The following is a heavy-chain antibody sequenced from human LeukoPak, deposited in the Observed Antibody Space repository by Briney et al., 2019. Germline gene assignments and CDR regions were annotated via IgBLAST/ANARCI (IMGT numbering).Heavy chain of an antibody. CDR3: ARERYSSGWSDYYGMDV. CDR1: GGSISSGSYY. V-gene: IGHV4-61*02. Sequence: TLSLTCTVSGGSISSGSYYWSWIRQPAGKGLEWIGRIYTSGSTNYNPSLKSRVTISVDTSKIRFSLKLSSVAAADTAVYYCARERYSSGWSDYYGMDVWGQGTTVTVSS. J-gene: IGHJ6*02. D-gene: IGHD6-19*01. CDR2: IYTSGST.